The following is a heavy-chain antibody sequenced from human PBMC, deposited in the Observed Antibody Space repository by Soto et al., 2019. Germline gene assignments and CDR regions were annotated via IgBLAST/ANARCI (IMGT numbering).Heavy chain of an antibody. V-gene: IGHV1-3*01. Sequence: ASVKVSCKASGYTFTSYAMHWVRQAPGQRLEWMGWINAGNGNTKYSQKFQGRVTITRDTSASTAYMELSSLRSEDTAVYYCARGSLSNWNYVATGYYMDVWGKGTTVTVSS. D-gene: IGHD1-7*01. CDR2: INAGNGNT. J-gene: IGHJ6*03. CDR3: ARGSLSNWNYVATGYYMDV. CDR1: GYTFTSYA.